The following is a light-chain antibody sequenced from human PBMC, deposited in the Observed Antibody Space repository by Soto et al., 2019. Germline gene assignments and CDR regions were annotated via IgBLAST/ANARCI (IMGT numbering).Light chain of an antibody. CDR2: EVH. CDR1: SSDVGGYKY. V-gene: IGLV2-14*01. J-gene: IGLJ2*01. Sequence: QSALTQPASVSGSPGQSITIPCTGTSSDVGGYKYVSWYQQVPGKVPKLIIFEVHNRPSGISNRLSGSKSGNTASLTISGLQPEDEADYHCCSYAGSNTVVFGGGTKLTVL. CDR3: CSYAGSNTVV.